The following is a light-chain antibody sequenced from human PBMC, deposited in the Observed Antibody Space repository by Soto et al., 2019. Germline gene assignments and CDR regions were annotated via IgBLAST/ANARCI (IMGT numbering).Light chain of an antibody. CDR2: DVS. CDR1: SSDVGGYNY. J-gene: IGLJ3*02. CDR3: NSYTISSTRV. Sequence: QSALTQPASVSGSPGQSITISCTGTSSDVGGYNYVSWYQQHPGKAPKLMIYDVSTRPSGVSNRFSGSKSGNTASLTISGXXXEXEADYYCNSYTISSTRVFGGGTKLTVL. V-gene: IGLV2-14*01.